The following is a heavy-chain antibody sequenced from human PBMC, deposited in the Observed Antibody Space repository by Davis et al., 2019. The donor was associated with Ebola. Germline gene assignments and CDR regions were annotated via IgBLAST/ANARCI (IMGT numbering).Heavy chain of an antibody. V-gene: IGHV3-74*01. CDR2: INSDGSST. Sequence: GESLKMSCAASGFTFSSYWMHWVRQAPGKGLVWVSRINSDGSSTSYADSVKGRFTISRDNAKNTLYLQMNSLRAEDTAVYYCARGKFWSGDYGMDVWGQGTTVTVSS. J-gene: IGHJ6*02. D-gene: IGHD3-3*01. CDR1: GFTFSSYW. CDR3: ARGKFWSGDYGMDV.